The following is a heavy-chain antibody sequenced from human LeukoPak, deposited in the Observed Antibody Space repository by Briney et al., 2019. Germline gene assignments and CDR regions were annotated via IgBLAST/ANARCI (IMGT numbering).Heavy chain of an antibody. V-gene: IGHV3-30*03. CDR3: AREGYYGSGSPPSLYFDY. J-gene: IGHJ4*02. Sequence: GGSLRLSCAASGFTFSSYGMHWVRQAPGKGLEWVAVISYDGSNKYYADSVKGRFTISRDNSKNTLYLQMNSLRAEDTAVYYCAREGYYGSGSPPSLYFDYWGQGTLVTVSS. CDR2: ISYDGSNK. CDR1: GFTFSSYG. D-gene: IGHD3-10*01.